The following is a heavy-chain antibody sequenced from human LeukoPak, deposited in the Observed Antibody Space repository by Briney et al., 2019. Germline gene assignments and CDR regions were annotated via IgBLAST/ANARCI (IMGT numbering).Heavy chain of an antibody. V-gene: IGHV3-53*01. Sequence: GGSLRLSCAASGFTVSSNYMSWVRQAPGKGLEWVSVIYSGGSTYYADSVKGRFTISRDNSKNTLYLQMNSLRAEDTAVYCCARGSDYGDYGYFDLWGRGTLVTVSS. D-gene: IGHD4-17*01. CDR1: GFTVSSNY. J-gene: IGHJ2*01. CDR2: IYSGGST. CDR3: ARGSDYGDYGYFDL.